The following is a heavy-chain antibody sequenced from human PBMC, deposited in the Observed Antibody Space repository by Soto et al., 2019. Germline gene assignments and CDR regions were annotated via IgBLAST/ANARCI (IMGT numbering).Heavy chain of an antibody. CDR3: VRFSVLDV. Sequence: PGGSLRLSCAASGFTVSSNYMSWVRQTPGKGLVWVARIKDGGDETSYAESVKGRFTISRDNAKNTLHLQMSSLRSEDTAVYYCVRFSVLDVWGQGSTVTVSS. CDR1: GFTVSSNY. V-gene: IGHV3-74*01. J-gene: IGHJ6*02. CDR2: IKDGGDET.